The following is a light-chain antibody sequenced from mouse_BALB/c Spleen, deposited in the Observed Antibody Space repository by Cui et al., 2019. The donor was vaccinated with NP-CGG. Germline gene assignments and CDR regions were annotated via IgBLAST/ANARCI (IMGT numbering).Light chain of an antibody. CDR3: ALWYSNHWV. CDR1: TGAVTTSNF. CDR2: GTN. V-gene: IGLV1*01. J-gene: IGLJ1*01. Sequence: QAVVTQESALTTSPDKTVTLTCRSSTGAVTTSNFPNWVQEKPDHLFTGLIGGTNNRAPGIPARFSGSLIGDKAALTITGAQTEDEAIYFCALWYSNHWVFGGGTKLTVL.